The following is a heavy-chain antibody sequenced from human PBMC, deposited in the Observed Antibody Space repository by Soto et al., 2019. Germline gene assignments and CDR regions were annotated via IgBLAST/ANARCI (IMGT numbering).Heavy chain of an antibody. CDR3: ARVRGGGSEYFFDY. CDR2: INPSGGTT. V-gene: IGHV1-46*01. CDR1: GYTFTRYN. D-gene: IGHD2-15*01. J-gene: IGHJ4*02. Sequence: GASVKVSCKASGYTFTRYNVHWVRQAPGQGLEWMAIINPSGGTTYYVQKFEGRVTLTTDTSTSTVYTELSSLRSDDTAVYYCARVRGGGSEYFFDYWGQGTLVTAPQ.